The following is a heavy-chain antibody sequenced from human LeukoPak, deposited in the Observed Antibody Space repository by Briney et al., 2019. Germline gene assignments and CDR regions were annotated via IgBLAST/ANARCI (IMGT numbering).Heavy chain of an antibody. D-gene: IGHD1-26*01. Sequence: PSETLSLTCAVYGGSFSGYYWSWIRQAPGKGLEWVANIKQDGSEKYYVDSVKGRFTISRDNAKNSLYLQMNSLRAEDTAVYYCARVAVYSGSYYVAYWGQGTLVTVSS. CDR1: GGSFSGYY. V-gene: IGHV3-7*01. J-gene: IGHJ4*02. CDR3: ARVAVYSGSYYVAY. CDR2: IKQDGSEK.